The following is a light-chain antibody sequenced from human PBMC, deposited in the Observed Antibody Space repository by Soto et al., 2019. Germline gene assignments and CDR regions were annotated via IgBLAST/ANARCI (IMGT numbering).Light chain of an antibody. V-gene: IGKV3-15*01. CDR1: QTVNNN. CDR2: ATS. Sequence: EIELTQSPVTLSFSPCEIATLSCSSSQTVNNNFLAWYQQKPGQTPRLLVYATSTRATGIPARFSGSGSGTEFTLTISSLQSEDFAVYYCQHYNNWPLTFGGGTKVDIK. CDR3: QHYNNWPLT. J-gene: IGKJ4*01.